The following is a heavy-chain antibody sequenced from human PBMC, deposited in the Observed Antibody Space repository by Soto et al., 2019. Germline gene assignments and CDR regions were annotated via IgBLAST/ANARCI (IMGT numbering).Heavy chain of an antibody. CDR2: IYYSGST. CDR3: ARSWYYDSSGFIIHYYYGRDG. J-gene: IGHJ6*02. Sequence: PSETLSLTCTVSGGSISISSYYWGCIRQPPGKGLEWIGSIYYSGSTYYNPSLKSRVTISVDTSKNQFSLKLSSVTAADTAVYYCARSWYYDSSGFIIHYYYGRDGWGQGTTVTVSS. D-gene: IGHD3-22*01. V-gene: IGHV4-39*01. CDR1: GGSISISSYY.